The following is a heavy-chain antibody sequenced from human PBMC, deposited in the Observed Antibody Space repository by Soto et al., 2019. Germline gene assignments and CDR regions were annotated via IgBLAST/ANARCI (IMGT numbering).Heavy chain of an antibody. Sequence: QAGGSLRLSCAASGFTFSSYGMHWVRQAPGKGLEWVAVISYDGSNKYYADSVKGRFTISRDNSKNTLYLQMNSLRAEDTAVYYCAKERRGYCSGGSCYLGRYFDLWGRGTLVTVSS. V-gene: IGHV3-30*18. CDR3: AKERRGYCSGGSCYLGRYFDL. D-gene: IGHD2-15*01. CDR2: ISYDGSNK. CDR1: GFTFSSYG. J-gene: IGHJ2*01.